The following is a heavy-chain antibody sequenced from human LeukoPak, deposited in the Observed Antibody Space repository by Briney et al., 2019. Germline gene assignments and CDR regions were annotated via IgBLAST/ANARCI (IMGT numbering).Heavy chain of an antibody. J-gene: IGHJ6*03. Sequence: SETLSLTCTVSGASISSGSYYWHWIRQPAGKGLEWIGRIYTSGSTNYNPSLKSRVTVSLDTSKNQFSLKLSSVTAADTAVYYCASRTPDDYYYYIDVWGKGTTVTVSS. CDR2: IYTSGST. D-gene: IGHD2-2*01. V-gene: IGHV4-61*02. CDR3: ASRTPDDYYYYIDV. CDR1: GASISSGSYY.